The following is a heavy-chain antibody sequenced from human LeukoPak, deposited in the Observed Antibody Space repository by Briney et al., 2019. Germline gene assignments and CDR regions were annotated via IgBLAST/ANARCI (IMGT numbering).Heavy chain of an antibody. J-gene: IGHJ4*02. Sequence: GGSLRLSCAASGFTFSSYSMNWVRQAQGKGLEWVSSIISSSSYIYYADSVKGRFTISRDNAKNSLYLQMNSLRAEDTAVYYCAGYDFWSGYLFDYWGQGTLVTVS. V-gene: IGHV3-21*01. CDR1: GFTFSSYS. CDR2: IISSSSYI. CDR3: AGYDFWSGYLFDY. D-gene: IGHD3-3*01.